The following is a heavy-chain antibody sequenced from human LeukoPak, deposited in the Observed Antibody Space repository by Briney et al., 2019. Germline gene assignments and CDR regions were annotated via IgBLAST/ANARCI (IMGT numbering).Heavy chain of an antibody. D-gene: IGHD3-10*01. CDR2: IYTSGGT. J-gene: IGHJ3*02. CDR1: GGSITNLDYY. V-gene: IGHV4-61*02. Sequence: SETLSLTCTVSGGSITNLDYYWTWIRQPAGRRLEWIGRIYTSGGTNYNPSLKSRVTTSVARSKNEISLHLASLTAADTALYYCAGRGSSSGTFDIWGPGPFVTVSS. CDR3: AGRGSSSGTFDI.